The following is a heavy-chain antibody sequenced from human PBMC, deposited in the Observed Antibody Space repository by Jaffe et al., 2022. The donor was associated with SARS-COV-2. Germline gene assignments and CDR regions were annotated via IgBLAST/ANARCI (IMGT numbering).Heavy chain of an antibody. D-gene: IGHD3-10*01. V-gene: IGHV3-72*01. CDR3: ARDLLRDRIWHAFEI. CDR1: GFSLSDYY. Sequence: EVQLVESGGGLVQPGGSLRLSCAATGFSLSDYYMNWARQSPGKGLEWVGRSRDKAHSYTAEYAASVKGRFSISRDDSKNSVYLQMDSLKTEDTAVYYCARDLLRDRIWHAFEIWGRGTTVTVSS. J-gene: IGHJ3*02. CDR2: SRDKAHSYTA.